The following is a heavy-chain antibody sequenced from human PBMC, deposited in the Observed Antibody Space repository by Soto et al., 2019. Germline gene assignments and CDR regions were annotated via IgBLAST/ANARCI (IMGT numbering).Heavy chain of an antibody. CDR2: ISAYNGNT. V-gene: IGHV1-18*01. CDR3: ARYLRIVVVNKDGFDP. J-gene: IGHJ5*02. CDR1: GYTFTSYG. D-gene: IGHD3-22*01. Sequence: ASVKVSCNASGYTFTSYGISLVRQAPGQGLEWMGWISAYNGNTNYAQKLQGRVTMTTDTSTSTAYMELRSLRSDDTAVYYCARYLRIVVVNKDGFDPWGQGTLVTVSS.